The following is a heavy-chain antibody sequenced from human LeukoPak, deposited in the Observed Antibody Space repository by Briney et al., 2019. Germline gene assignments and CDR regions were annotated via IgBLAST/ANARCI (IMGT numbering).Heavy chain of an antibody. CDR1: GFTFSSYA. V-gene: IGHV3-23*01. D-gene: IGHD2-15*01. Sequence: GGSLRLSCAASGFTFSSYAMSWVRQAPGKGLEWVSAISGSGGSTYYADSVKGRFTISRDNAKNSLYLQMNSLRGEDTAVYYCARVKRYCSGGSCYSGRFDPWGQGTLVTVSS. CDR3: ARVKRYCSGGSCYSGRFDP. CDR2: ISGSGGST. J-gene: IGHJ5*02.